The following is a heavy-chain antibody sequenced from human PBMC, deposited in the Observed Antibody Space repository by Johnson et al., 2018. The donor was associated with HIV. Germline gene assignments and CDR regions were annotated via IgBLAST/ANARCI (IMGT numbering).Heavy chain of an antibody. CDR1: GFTFSTYG. CDR2: ISYDGSNK. D-gene: IGHD1-26*01. J-gene: IGHJ3*02. CDR3: ARDKWEPNVFDI. V-gene: IGHV3-30*03. Sequence: QVQLVESAGGVVQPGRSLRLSCAASGFTFSTYGMHWVRQAPGKGLEWVAVISYDGSNKYYADSVKGRFTISRDNSKNTLYLQMNSLRADDTAVYYCARDKWEPNVFDIWGQGTMVTVS.